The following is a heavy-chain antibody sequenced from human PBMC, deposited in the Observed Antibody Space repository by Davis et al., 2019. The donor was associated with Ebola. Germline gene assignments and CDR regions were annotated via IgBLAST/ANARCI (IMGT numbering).Heavy chain of an antibody. CDR2: ISGSGGST. CDR1: GFTFSSYA. CDR3: AEGTTVTTLSYYFDY. Sequence: GESLKISCAASGFTFSSYAMSWVRHAPGKGLEWVSAISGSGGSTYYADSVKGRFTISRDNSKNTLYLQMNSLRAEDTAVYYCAEGTTVTTLSYYFDYWGQGTLVTVSS. J-gene: IGHJ4*02. D-gene: IGHD4-17*01. V-gene: IGHV3-23*01.